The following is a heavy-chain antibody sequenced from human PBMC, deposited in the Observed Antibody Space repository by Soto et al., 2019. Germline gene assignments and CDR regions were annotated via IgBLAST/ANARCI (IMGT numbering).Heavy chain of an antibody. CDR3: ARGGVSTRTFDY. V-gene: IGHV5-51*01. CDR2: IYPSDSDT. D-gene: IGHD3-3*01. Sequence: GESLKISCNGSGYNFAVYRIAWVRQMPGKGLELMGIIYPSDSDTRYRPSFQGQVTISADKSISSAYLQWGSLRASDTAMYYCARGGVSTRTFDYWGQGTPVTVSS. CDR1: GYNFAVYR. J-gene: IGHJ4*02.